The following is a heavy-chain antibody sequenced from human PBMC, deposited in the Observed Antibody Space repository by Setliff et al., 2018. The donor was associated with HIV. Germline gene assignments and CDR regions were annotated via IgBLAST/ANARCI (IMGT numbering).Heavy chain of an antibody. J-gene: IGHJ4*02. Sequence: PGGSLRLSCAASGFTFDDFGMTWVRQRPGKGLEWVSGINWNGAITDYADSVKGRFTISRDNAKNTLCLQMNSLRAEDMAVYYCAKGALGYCSGTICYPFDYWAQGTLVTVSS. CDR3: AKGALGYCSGTICYPFDY. V-gene: IGHV3-20*04. CDR2: INWNGAIT. D-gene: IGHD2-15*01. CDR1: GFTFDDFG.